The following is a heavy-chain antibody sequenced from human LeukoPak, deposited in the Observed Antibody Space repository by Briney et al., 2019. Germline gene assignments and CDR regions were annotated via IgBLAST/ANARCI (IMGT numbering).Heavy chain of an antibody. CDR2: IGPTGSDR. Sequence: GGSMRLSCTASGLTFSTSGFNWVRQAPGKGLEWVASIGPTGSDRYHADSIKGRFTISRDNANNFLYLQMNSLRAEDTAVYYCATETNGRHYDYWGQGTLLTVSS. J-gene: IGHJ4*02. D-gene: IGHD1-14*01. CDR3: ATETNGRHYDY. CDR1: GLTFSTSG. V-gene: IGHV3-21*06.